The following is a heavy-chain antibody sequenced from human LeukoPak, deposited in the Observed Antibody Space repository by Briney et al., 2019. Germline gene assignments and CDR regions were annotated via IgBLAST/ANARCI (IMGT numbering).Heavy chain of an antibody. CDR1: GFTFSSYG. CDR2: ISYDGSNK. J-gene: IGHJ4*02. Sequence: GGTLRLSCAVSGFTFSSYGMHWVRQAPGKGLEWVAVISYDGSNKYYADSVKGRFTISRDNSKNTLYLQMNSLRAEDTAVYYCAKFGAAQDYWGQGTLVTVSS. V-gene: IGHV3-30*18. CDR3: AKFGAAQDY. D-gene: IGHD3-10*01.